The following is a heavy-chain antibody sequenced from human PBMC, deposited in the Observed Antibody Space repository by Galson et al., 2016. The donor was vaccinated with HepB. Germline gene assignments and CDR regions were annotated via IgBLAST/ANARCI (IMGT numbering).Heavy chain of an antibody. CDR1: GFTFSDYG. D-gene: IGHD3-9*01. Sequence: SLRLSCAASGFTFSDYGMHWVRQTPGKGLEWVAVISHDGTNKYYADSVKGRFTISRDNSKNTLYLQMNDLRAEDTAVFYCANYLGAYDILTDYRYPCKSDAFDVWGQGTMVTVSS. CDR3: ANYLGAYDILTDYRYPCKSDAFDV. J-gene: IGHJ3*01. V-gene: IGHV3-30*18. CDR2: ISHDGTNK.